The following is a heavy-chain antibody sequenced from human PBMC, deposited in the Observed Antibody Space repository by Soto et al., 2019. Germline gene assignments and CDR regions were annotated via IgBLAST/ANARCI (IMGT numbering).Heavy chain of an antibody. V-gene: IGHV5-51*01. CDR2: IYPGDSDT. CDR3: ARDYYDSSGYDHYGMDV. J-gene: IGHJ6*02. Sequence: GGSLKISCKGSGYSFTSYWIGWVRQMPGKGLEWMGIIYPGDSDTRYSPSFQGQVTISADKSISTAYLQWSSLKASDTAMYYCARDYYDSSGYDHYGMDVWGQGTTVTVSS. CDR1: GYSFTSYW. D-gene: IGHD3-22*01.